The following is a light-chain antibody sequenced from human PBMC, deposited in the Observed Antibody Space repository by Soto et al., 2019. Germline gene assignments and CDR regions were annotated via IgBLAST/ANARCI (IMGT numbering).Light chain of an antibody. V-gene: IGLV1-44*01. CDR1: SSNIGSRT. J-gene: IGLJ2*01. Sequence: QSVLTQPPSASGTPGRRVTISCSGSSSNIGSRTVQWYQQLPGTAPKLLISTNNQRPSGVPDRFSGSRSGTSASLAISGLQSEDEAVYYCATWDARLNGPVFGGGTQLTVL. CDR3: ATWDARLNGPV. CDR2: TNN.